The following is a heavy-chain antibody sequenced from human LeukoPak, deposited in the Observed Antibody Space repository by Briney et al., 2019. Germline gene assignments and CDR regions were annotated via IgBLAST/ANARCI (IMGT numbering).Heavy chain of an antibody. CDR3: ARDKTDTAMDFDY. CDR1: GFTFSSYS. Sequence: GGSLRLSCAASGFTFSSYSMNWVRQAPGKGLEWVSSISSSSSYIYYADSVKGRFTISRDNAKNSLYLQMNSLRAEDTAVYYCARDKTDTAMDFDYWGQGTLVTVSS. V-gene: IGHV3-21*01. D-gene: IGHD5-18*01. J-gene: IGHJ4*02. CDR2: ISSSSSYI.